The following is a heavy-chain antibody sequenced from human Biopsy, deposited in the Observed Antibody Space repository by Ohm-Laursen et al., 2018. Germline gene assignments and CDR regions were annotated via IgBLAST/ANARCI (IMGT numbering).Heavy chain of an antibody. Sequence: GSLRLSCAASGFTFSDHYMEWVRQAPGKGLEWVGRSRNKANSYTTEYAASVKGRFTISRDESETSMYLQMSGLKTEDTAVYYCARMFARPGRCSGGTCYPGDDYWGQGTLVTVSS. CDR1: GFTFSDHY. CDR2: SRNKANSYTT. D-gene: IGHD2-15*01. V-gene: IGHV3-72*01. J-gene: IGHJ4*02. CDR3: ARMFARPGRCSGGTCYPGDDY.